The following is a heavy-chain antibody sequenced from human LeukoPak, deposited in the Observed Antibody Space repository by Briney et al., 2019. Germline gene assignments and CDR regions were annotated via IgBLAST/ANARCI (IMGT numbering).Heavy chain of an antibody. D-gene: IGHD3-22*01. CDR1: GYTFTSYY. V-gene: IGHV1-46*01. CDR3: ARWGYYDSSGYYTPPFGFDY. J-gene: IGHJ4*02. CDR2: INPSGGST. Sequence: ASVKVSCKASGYTFTSYYMHWVRQAPGQGLEWMGIINPSGGSTSYAQKFQGRVTMTRDTFTSTVYMELSSLRSEDTAVYYCARWGYYDSSGYYTPPFGFDYWGQGTLVTVSS.